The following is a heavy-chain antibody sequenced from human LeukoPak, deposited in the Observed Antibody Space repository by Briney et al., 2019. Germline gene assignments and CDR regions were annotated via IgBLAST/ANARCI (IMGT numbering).Heavy chain of an antibody. D-gene: IGHD3-22*01. V-gene: IGHV3-30*18. CDR3: AKDGVGDYDSSGFVDY. Sequence: GRSLRLSCAASGFTFSSYGMHWVRQAPGKGLEWVAVISHDGSNKYYADSVKGRFTISRDNSKNTLYLQMNSLRAEDTAVYYCAKDGVGDYDSSGFVDYWGQGTLVTVSS. CDR2: ISHDGSNK. CDR1: GFTFSSYG. J-gene: IGHJ4*02.